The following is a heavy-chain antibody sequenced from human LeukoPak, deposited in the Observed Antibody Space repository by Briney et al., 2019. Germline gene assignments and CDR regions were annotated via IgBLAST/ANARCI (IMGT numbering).Heavy chain of an antibody. CDR3: ARGSVGATPSTRVENDY. CDR2: IYYSGST. V-gene: IGHV4-59*01. CDR1: GGSISSYY. Sequence: ASETLSLTCTVSGGSISSYYWSWIRQPPGKGLEWIGYIYYSGSTNYNPSLKSRVTISVDTSKNQFSLKLSSVTAADTAVYYCARGSVGATPSTRVENDYWGQGTLVTVSS. J-gene: IGHJ4*02. D-gene: IGHD1-26*01.